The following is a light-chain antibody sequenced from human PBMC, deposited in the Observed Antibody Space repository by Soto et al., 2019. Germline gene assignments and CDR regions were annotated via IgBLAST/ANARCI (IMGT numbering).Light chain of an antibody. Sequence: QLVLTQSPSASASLGASVKLTCTLSSGHSNYAIAWHQQQPEKGPRYLMKLNSDGSHYKGDGIPDRFSGSSSGAERYLIISSLQSEDEADYFCQTWDTGIRVFGGGTKVTVL. CDR2: LNSDGSH. V-gene: IGLV4-69*01. CDR3: QTWDTGIRV. J-gene: IGLJ2*01. CDR1: SGHSNYA.